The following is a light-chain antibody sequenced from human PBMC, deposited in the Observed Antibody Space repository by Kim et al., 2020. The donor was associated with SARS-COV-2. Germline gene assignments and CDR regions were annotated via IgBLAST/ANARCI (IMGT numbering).Light chain of an antibody. Sequence: SYELTQPPSVSVSPGQTARITCSGDKLGDKYVCXYQQKPGQSPVLVMYQNKKRPSGIPERFSGSNSGNTATLIISGTQAMDEADYYCQAWDISTLVFGGG. V-gene: IGLV3-1*01. CDR1: KLGDKY. J-gene: IGLJ2*01. CDR3: QAWDISTLV. CDR2: QNK.